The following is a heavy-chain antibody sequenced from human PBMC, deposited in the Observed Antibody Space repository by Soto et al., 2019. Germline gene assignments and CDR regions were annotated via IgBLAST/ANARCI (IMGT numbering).Heavy chain of an antibody. Sequence: QVQLVHSGAEVKKPGSSVKVSCKASGGTFSSYTISWVRQAPGQGLEWMGRIIPILGIANYAQKFQGRVTITADNSTSTAYMEPSSLRSEDTAVYYCARVGIAAADPARMDVWGQGTTVTVSS. V-gene: IGHV1-69*02. D-gene: IGHD6-13*01. CDR2: IIPILGIA. CDR1: GGTFSSYT. CDR3: ARVGIAAADPARMDV. J-gene: IGHJ6*02.